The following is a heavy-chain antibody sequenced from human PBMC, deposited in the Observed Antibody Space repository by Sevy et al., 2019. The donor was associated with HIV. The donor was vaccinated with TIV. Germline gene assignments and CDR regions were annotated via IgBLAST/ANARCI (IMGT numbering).Heavy chain of an antibody. CDR1: GFTFAKYS. CDR2: FSFGCGRI. CDR3: AREGCTQPHDY. J-gene: IGHJ4*02. Sequence: GGSLRLSCAASGFTFAKYSMSWVRQAPGKGLEWVSTFSFGCGRINYADSVKGRFTISRGDSKNTLLLQMNSLRAEDTATYFCAREGCTQPHDYWGQGTLVTVSS. D-gene: IGHD2-8*01. V-gene: IGHV3-23*01.